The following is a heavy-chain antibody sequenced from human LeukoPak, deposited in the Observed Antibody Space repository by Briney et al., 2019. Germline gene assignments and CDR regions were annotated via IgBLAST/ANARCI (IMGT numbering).Heavy chain of an antibody. Sequence: SETLSLTCSVSGGSITSSSYYWGWIRQSPERGLEWIGSIYYTGGTHYSPSLKSRVTISVDTSKNQFSLKLNSVTAADTAVYYCARELTGIPVAGSGDHNWGQGVLVTVSS. CDR3: ARELTGIPVAGSGDHN. V-gene: IGHV4-39*07. D-gene: IGHD6-19*01. J-gene: IGHJ4*02. CDR2: IYYTGGT. CDR1: GGSITSSSYY.